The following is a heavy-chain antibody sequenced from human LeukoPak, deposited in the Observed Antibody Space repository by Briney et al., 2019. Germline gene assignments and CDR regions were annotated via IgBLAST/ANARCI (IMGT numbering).Heavy chain of an antibody. CDR2: INPNSGGT. Sequence: GASVKVSCKASGYTFTGYYMHWVRQAPGQGLEWMGRINPNSGGTNYAQKFQGRVTMTRDTSISTAYMELSRLRSDDTAVYYCARDFISLYYYYGMDVWGQGTTVTVSS. J-gene: IGHJ6*02. CDR3: ARDFISLYYYYGMDV. V-gene: IGHV1-2*06. CDR1: GYTFTGYY. D-gene: IGHD3-10*01.